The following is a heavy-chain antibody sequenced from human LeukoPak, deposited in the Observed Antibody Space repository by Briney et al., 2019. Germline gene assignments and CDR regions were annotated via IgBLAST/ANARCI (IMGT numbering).Heavy chain of an antibody. J-gene: IGHJ3*02. CDR3: ARLFTGGEAFDI. V-gene: IGHV4-30-4*08. Sequence: QVQLQESGPGLVKPSQTLSLICTVSGGSISSGHHYWSWIRQPPGKGLAWIGYIYYSGSSYYTPSLKSRVTISVDTSKNQFSLKLTSVTAADMAVYYCARLFTGGEAFDIWGQGTMVTVSS. CDR1: GGSISSGHHY. D-gene: IGHD7-27*01. CDR2: IYYSGSS.